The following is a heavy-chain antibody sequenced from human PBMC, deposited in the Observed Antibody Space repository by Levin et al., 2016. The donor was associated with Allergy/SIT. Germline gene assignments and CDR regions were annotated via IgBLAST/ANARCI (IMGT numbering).Heavy chain of an antibody. CDR2: IGTAGDP. Sequence: GESLKISCAASGFTFSSYDMHWVRQATGKGLEWVSAIGTAGDPYYPGSVKGRFTISRENAKNSLYLQMNSLRAGDTAVYYCARGASSSWYLAFDIWGQGTMVTVSS. CDR3: ARGASSSWYLAFDI. V-gene: IGHV3-13*05. D-gene: IGHD6-13*01. CDR1: GFTFSSYD. J-gene: IGHJ3*02.